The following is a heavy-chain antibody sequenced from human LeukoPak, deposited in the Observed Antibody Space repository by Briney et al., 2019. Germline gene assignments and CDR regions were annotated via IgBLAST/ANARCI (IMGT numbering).Heavy chain of an antibody. J-gene: IGHJ4*02. D-gene: IGHD6-19*01. CDR2: MNPNSGNT. Sequence: ASVKVSCKASGYTFTNYDINWVRQATGQGLEWMGWMNPNSGNTGYAQKFQGRVTMTRDTSISTAYMELSRLRSDDTAVYYCARDRSSEYFDYWGQGTLVTVSS. CDR3: ARDRSSEYFDY. CDR1: GYTFTNYD. V-gene: IGHV1-8*01.